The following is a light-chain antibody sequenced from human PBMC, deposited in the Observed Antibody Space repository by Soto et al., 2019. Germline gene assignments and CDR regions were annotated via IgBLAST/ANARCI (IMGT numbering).Light chain of an antibody. CDR3: SSFTTSSTYV. CDR2: GVT. V-gene: IGLV2-14*03. J-gene: IGLJ1*01. CDR1: TSDVGGYDY. Sequence: QSVLPQPASVSGSPGQSITISCTGTTSDVGGYDYVSWYQQHAGKAPRLLIYGVTNRPSGVSSRFSGSRSATSASLTISGLQAEDEADYFCSSFTTSSTYVFGTGTKVTVL.